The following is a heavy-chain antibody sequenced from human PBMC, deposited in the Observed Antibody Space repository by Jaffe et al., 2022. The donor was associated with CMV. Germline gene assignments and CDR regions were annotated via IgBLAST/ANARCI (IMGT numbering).Heavy chain of an antibody. CDR1: GFTFSNYE. V-gene: IGHV3-48*03. CDR3: TRADVVAFWVFDY. D-gene: IGHD2-21*01. J-gene: IGHJ4*02. CDR2: ISGSGRTI. Sequence: EVQLVESGGILVQPGGSLRLSCAASGFTFSNYEMNWVRQAPGKGLEWVSYISGSGRTIYYADSVEGRFTVSRDNAKNSLSLQMDSLRTEDTGVYYCTRADVVAFWVFDYWGQGTLVTVSS.